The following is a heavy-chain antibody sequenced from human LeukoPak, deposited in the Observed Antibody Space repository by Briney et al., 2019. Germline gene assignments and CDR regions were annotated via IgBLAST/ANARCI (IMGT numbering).Heavy chain of an antibody. J-gene: IGHJ4*02. CDR3: AREAGNSNFDF. V-gene: IGHV4-39*07. CDR2: IYYSGST. D-gene: IGHD5-18*01. CDR1: GGSISCSSFY. Sequence: SETLSLTCTVSGGSISCSSFYWGWIRQPPGKGLEWIGSIYYSGSTYYNPSLKSRVTISVDTSKNQFSLKLTSVTAADTAVYYCAREAGNSNFDFWGQGTLVTVSS.